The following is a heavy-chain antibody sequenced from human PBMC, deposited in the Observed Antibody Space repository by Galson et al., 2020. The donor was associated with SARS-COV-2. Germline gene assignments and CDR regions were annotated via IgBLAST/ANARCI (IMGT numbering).Heavy chain of an antibody. Sequence: GGSLSLSRAGSGFTFANYALHWVRQPPGKGLEWLSVITSNGSTNYYAAPVKGGSTNTNNGSNNNLYLHMNSLTTGDTAIYYCASARGLFGVVTMTALDVWGQGTTVAVSS. V-gene: IGHV3-30*03. CDR2: ITSNGSTN. J-gene: IGHJ6*02. CDR3: ASARGLFGVVTMTALDV. CDR1: GFTFANYA. D-gene: IGHD3-3*01.